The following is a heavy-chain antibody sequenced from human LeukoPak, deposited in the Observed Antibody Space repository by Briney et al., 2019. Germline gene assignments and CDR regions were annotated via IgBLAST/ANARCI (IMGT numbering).Heavy chain of an antibody. CDR1: GGSISSYY. J-gene: IGHJ3*02. D-gene: IGHD3-3*01. Sequence: SETLSLTCTVSGGSISSYYWSWIRQPPGKGLEWIGYINYSGSTNYNPSLKSRVTISVDTSKNQFSLKLSSVTAADTAVYYCATSTIFGVVMEEDDAFDIWGQGTMVTVAS. CDR3: ATSTIFGVVMEEDDAFDI. CDR2: INYSGST. V-gene: IGHV4-59*08.